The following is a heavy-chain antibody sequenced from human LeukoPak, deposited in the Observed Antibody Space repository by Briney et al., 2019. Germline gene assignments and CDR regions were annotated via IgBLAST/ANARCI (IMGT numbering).Heavy chain of an antibody. Sequence: ASVKVSCKASGHTFTSTGICWVRQAPGQGLEWMGWVSAYNGNTNYAQKFRGRVTMTIDTSTNTASMELRSLRSDDTAVYFCARDAPRWRNAFDFWGQGTMVTVSS. CDR1: GHTFTSTG. J-gene: IGHJ3*01. D-gene: IGHD4-23*01. CDR2: VSAYNGNT. V-gene: IGHV1-18*01. CDR3: ARDAPRWRNAFDF.